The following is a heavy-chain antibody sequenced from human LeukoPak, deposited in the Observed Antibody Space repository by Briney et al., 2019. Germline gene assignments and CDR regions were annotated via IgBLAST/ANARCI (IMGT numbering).Heavy chain of an antibody. Sequence: GGSLRLSCAASGFTFDDYAMHWVRQAPGKGLEWVSGISWNSGSIGYADSVKGRFTISRDNAKNSLYLQMSSLRAEDTAVYYCVREGSDGNDYWGQGTLVTVSS. CDR1: GFTFDDYA. CDR3: VREGSDGNDY. D-gene: IGHD3-10*01. J-gene: IGHJ4*02. V-gene: IGHV3-9*01. CDR2: ISWNSGSI.